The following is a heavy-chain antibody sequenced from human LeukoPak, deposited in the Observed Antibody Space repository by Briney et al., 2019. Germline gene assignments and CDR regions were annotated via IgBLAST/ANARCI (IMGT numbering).Heavy chain of an antibody. J-gene: IGHJ6*03. V-gene: IGHV4-59*01. D-gene: IGHD6-6*01. CDR2: IYYSGNT. CDR3: ARDWGVGGRPGYMDV. CDR1: GGSISSYY. Sequence: SETLSLTCTVSGGSISSYYWSWIRQPPGKGLEWVGYIYYSGNTNYNPSLKSRVTILVDTSKNQVSLKLSSVTAADTAVYFCARDWGVGGRPGYMDVWGKGTTVTVSS.